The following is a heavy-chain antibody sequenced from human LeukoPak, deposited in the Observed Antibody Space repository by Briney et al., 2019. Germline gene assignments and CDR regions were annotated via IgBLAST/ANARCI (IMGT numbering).Heavy chain of an antibody. J-gene: IGHJ4*02. V-gene: IGHV3-23*01. CDR3: ARVQSTVRGIQGPFDL. Sequence: GGSLRLSCAASGFTFSSYAMSWVRQAPGKGLEWVSAISGSGGSTYYADSVKGRFTISRDNSRSTLYLQMDSLRPDDMAIYYCARVQSTVRGIQGPFDLWGQGTLVTVS. CDR2: ISGSGGST. D-gene: IGHD3-10*01. CDR1: GFTFSSYA.